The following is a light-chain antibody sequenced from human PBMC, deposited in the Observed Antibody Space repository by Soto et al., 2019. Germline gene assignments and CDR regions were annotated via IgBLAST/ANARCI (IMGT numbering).Light chain of an antibody. CDR1: QCISNY. CDR2: TAS. Sequence: DIQLTQSPSFLSASVGDRVTITCRASQCISNYLAWYQQKPGKAPNLLIHTASSLQTGVPSRFSGSGSGTEFTLTISSLQPNDFATYYCQQYNSYSWTFGQGSKVDI. J-gene: IGKJ1*01. CDR3: QQYNSYSWT. V-gene: IGKV1-9*01.